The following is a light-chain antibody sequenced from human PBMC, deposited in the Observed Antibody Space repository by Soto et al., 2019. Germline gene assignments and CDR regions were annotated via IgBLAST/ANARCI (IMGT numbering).Light chain of an antibody. V-gene: IGKV1-5*03. CDR1: QTISSW. CDR2: KAS. CDR3: QHYNSYSEA. Sequence: EIQMNQSPSTLSGSVGDRVTITCRASQTISSWLAWYQQKPGKAPKLLIYKASTLKSGVPSRFSGSGSGTEFTLTISSLQPDDFATYYCQHYNSYSEAFGQRTKVDI. J-gene: IGKJ1*01.